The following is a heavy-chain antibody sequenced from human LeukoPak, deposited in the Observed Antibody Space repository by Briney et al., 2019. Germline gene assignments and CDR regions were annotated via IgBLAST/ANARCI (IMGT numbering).Heavy chain of an antibody. J-gene: IGHJ6*02. V-gene: IGHV5-51*01. CDR1: GYSLTSYW. CDR3: ARRAYCSSTSCYTDYYYGMDV. CDR2: IYPGDSDT. D-gene: IGHD2-2*02. Sequence: GESLKISCKGSGYSLTSYWIGWVRQMPGKGLEWMGIIYPGDSDTRYSPSFQGQVTISADKSISTAYLQWSSLKASDTAMYYCARRAYCSSTSCYTDYYYGMDVWGQGTTVTVSS.